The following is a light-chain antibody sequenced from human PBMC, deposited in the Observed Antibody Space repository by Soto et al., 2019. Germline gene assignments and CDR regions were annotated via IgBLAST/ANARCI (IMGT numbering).Light chain of an antibody. CDR3: MQTLETPRT. V-gene: IGKV2-28*01. CDR1: QSLLHSNGYNY. CDR2: LGS. J-gene: IGKJ1*01. Sequence: DIVMTQSPLSLPVSPGEPASISCRSSQSLLHSNGYNYLDWYLQKPGQSPQLLIYLGSNRASGVPDWFSVSGSGTDFTLKISRVEAEDVGVYYCMQTLETPRTLGQGTKVEIK.